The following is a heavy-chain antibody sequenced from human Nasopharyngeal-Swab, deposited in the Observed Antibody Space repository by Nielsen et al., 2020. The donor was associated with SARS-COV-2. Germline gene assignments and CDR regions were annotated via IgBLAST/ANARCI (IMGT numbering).Heavy chain of an antibody. CDR2: VRSKGNNYAT. V-gene: IGHV3-73*01. Sequence: GESLKISCAASGFTFSDSAIHWVRQASGKGLEWVGRVRSKGNNYATAYSASVKGRFRICREDPTNTAYLQMNSLKTEDTAMYYCTRCGGGCYSGRDYWGQGTLVTVSS. CDR3: TRCGGGCYSGRDY. J-gene: IGHJ4*02. CDR1: GFTFSDSA. D-gene: IGHD2-15*01.